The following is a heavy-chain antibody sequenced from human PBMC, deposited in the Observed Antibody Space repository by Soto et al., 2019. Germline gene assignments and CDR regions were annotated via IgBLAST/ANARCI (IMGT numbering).Heavy chain of an antibody. J-gene: IGHJ6*03. CDR1: GGSISSYY. Sequence: PSETLSLTCTVSGGSISSYYWSWIRQPPGKGLEWIGYIYYSGSTNYNPSLKSRVTISVDTSKNQFSLKLSSVTAADTAVYYCARSYRRYCSGGSCYSYYYYYMDVWGKGNPGHRLL. CDR3: ARSYRRYCSGGSCYSYYYYYMDV. V-gene: IGHV4-59*01. CDR2: IYYSGST. D-gene: IGHD2-15*01.